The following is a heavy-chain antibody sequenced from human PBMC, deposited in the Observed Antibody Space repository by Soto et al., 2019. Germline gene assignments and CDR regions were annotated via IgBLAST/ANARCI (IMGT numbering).Heavy chain of an antibody. D-gene: IGHD3-16*02. Sequence: GGSLRLSCAASGFTFSSYWMHWVRQAPGKGLVWVSRINSDGSSTSYADSVKGRFTISRDNAKNTLYLQMNSLGAEDTAVYYCARLSGGVIVLSLAFDIWGQGTMVTVSS. CDR1: GFTFSSYW. CDR2: INSDGSST. J-gene: IGHJ3*02. CDR3: ARLSGGVIVLSLAFDI. V-gene: IGHV3-74*01.